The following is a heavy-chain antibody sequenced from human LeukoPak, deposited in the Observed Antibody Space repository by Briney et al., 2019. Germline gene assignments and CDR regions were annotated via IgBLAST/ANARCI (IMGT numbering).Heavy chain of an antibody. D-gene: IGHD3-22*01. CDR2: IYCSGST. CDR3: ARFVRRVSSSGYYLFDY. V-gene: IGHV4-59*01. J-gene: IGHJ4*02. Sequence: SETLSLTCTVSGGSISSYYWSWIRQPPGKGLEWIGYIYCSGSTNYNPSLKSRVTISVDTSKNQFSLKLSSVTAADTAVYYCARFVRRVSSSGYYLFDYWGQGTLVTVSS. CDR1: GGSISSYY.